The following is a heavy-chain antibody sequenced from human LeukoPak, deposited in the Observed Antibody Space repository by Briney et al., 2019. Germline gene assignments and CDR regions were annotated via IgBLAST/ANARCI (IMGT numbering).Heavy chain of an antibody. D-gene: IGHD5-18*01. CDR3: AKDKPRGYSYGYYGY. CDR1: GFTFSSYA. J-gene: IGHJ4*02. Sequence: GGSLRLSCAASGFTFSSYAMSWVRQAPGKGLEWVSVISGSGGSTYYADSVKGRFTISRDNSKNTLYLQMNSLRAEDTAVYYCAKDKPRGYSYGYYGYWGQGTLVTVSS. V-gene: IGHV3-23*01. CDR2: ISGSGGST.